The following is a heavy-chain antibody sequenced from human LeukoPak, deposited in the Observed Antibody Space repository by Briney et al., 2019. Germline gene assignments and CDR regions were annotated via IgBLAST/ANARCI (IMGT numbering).Heavy chain of an antibody. Sequence: DSVKGRFAISRDNSKNMLYLQMNSLRPEDTAVYYCAKDHMMEPTLRFAMDVWGQGTTVTVSS. J-gene: IGHJ6*02. D-gene: IGHD1-1*01. CDR3: AKDHMMEPTLRFAMDV. V-gene: IGHV3-30*02.